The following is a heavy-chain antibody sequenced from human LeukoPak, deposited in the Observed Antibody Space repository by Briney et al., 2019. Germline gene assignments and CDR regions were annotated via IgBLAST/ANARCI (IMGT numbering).Heavy chain of an antibody. Sequence: SETLSLTCTVSGGSISSHYWSWIRQPPGKGLEWIGYIYYSGFTTYNPSLKSRVTISVDTSKNQFSLKLSSVTAADTAVYYCASQDRGYSGYDPRFDYWGQGTLVTVSS. CDR3: ASQDRGYSGYDPRFDY. CDR2: IYYSGFT. CDR1: GGSISSHY. J-gene: IGHJ4*02. D-gene: IGHD5-12*01. V-gene: IGHV4-59*08.